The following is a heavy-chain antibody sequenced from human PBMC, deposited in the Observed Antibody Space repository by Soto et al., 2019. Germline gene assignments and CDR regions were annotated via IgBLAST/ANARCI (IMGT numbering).Heavy chain of an antibody. CDR2: IKSKTDGGTT. D-gene: IGHD3-10*01. CDR3: TSLLQHSRLLWYGMDV. V-gene: IGHV3-15*01. CDR1: GFTFSNAW. Sequence: LRLSCAASGFTFSNAWMSWVRQAPGKGLEWVGRIKSKTDGGTTDYAAPVKGRFTISRDDSKSTLYLQMNSLKTEDTAVYYCTSLLQHSRLLWYGMDVWGQGTTVTVSS. J-gene: IGHJ6*02.